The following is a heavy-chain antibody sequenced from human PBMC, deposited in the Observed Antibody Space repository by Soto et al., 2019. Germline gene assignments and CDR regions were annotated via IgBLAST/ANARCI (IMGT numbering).Heavy chain of an antibody. Sequence: PGGSLRLSCTACGLTFSSYSVHWVRQAPCKGLEWVSVISGDGVNKYFAESVRGRFLISRDNSKNTVYPQMNSLRHEDTAVYFCARSLTSTVSALGYWGQGTLVAFCS. V-gene: IGHV3-30-3*01. D-gene: IGHD6-19*01. J-gene: IGHJ4*02. CDR3: ARSLTSTVSALGY. CDR1: GLTFSSYS. CDR2: ISGDGVNK.